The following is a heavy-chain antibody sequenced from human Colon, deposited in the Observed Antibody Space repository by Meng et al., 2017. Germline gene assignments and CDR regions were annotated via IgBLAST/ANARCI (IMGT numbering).Heavy chain of an antibody. CDR2: INHTGNT. Sequence: QGQVQSWGAGRLKPSEPLTLTCAVYGGSFSVYYWSWSRQPPGKGLEWIGEINHTGNTSYNPSLKSRLTISVDTSKNQFSLNLSSVTAADTALYYCARSVRLGVAGKSGAYWGQGTLVTVSS. J-gene: IGHJ4*02. D-gene: IGHD6-19*01. CDR1: GGSFSVYY. CDR3: ARSVRLGVAGKSGAY. V-gene: IGHV4-34*01.